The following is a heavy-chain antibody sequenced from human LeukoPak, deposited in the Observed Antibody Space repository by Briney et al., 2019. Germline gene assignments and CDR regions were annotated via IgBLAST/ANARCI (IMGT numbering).Heavy chain of an antibody. D-gene: IGHD5-12*01. CDR3: ARVGYSGYDYDY. V-gene: IGHV3-23*01. J-gene: IGHJ4*02. CDR1: GFTFNNYA. CDR2: ISGSGVST. Sequence: GSLRLSCAASGFTFNNYAMNWVRQAPGKGLEWVSGISGSGVSTYYADSVKGRFTVSRDNSKNTLYLQMSSLSAEDTAVYYCARVGYSGYDYDYWGQGTLVTVSS.